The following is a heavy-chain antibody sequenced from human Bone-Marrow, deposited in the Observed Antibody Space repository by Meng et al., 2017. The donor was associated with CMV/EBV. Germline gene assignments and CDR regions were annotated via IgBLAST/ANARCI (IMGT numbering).Heavy chain of an antibody. J-gene: IGHJ6*02. Sequence: SVKVSCKASGGTFSSYAISWVRQAPGQGLEWMGGIIPIFGTANYAQKFQGRVTITTDESTSAAYMELSSLRSEDTAVYYCARGYCSSTSCPRYYYGMDVWGQGPTVTFYS. D-gene: IGHD2-2*01. V-gene: IGHV1-69*05. CDR3: ARGYCSSTSCPRYYYGMDV. CDR1: GGTFSSYA. CDR2: IIPIFGTA.